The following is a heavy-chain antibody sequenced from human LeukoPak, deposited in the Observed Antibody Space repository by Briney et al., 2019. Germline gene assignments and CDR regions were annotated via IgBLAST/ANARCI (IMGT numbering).Heavy chain of an antibody. Sequence: SETLSLTCTVSDASISSGTYYWGWIRQPPGTGLEWIGSIYHNGSTSYNPSLKSRVTISVDTSKNHFSLKLTSVTAADTAVYYCARHPPFYDIFTGSYRDYWGQGTLVTVSS. CDR2: IYHNGST. CDR3: ARHPPFYDIFTGSYRDY. J-gene: IGHJ4*02. CDR1: DASISSGTYY. D-gene: IGHD3-9*01. V-gene: IGHV4-39*02.